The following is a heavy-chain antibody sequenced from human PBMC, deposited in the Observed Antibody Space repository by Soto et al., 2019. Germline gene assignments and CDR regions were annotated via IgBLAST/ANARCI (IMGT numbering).Heavy chain of an antibody. CDR3: AKPRRGYSYGYNVAGSYYYYGMDV. CDR1: GFTFSSYA. V-gene: IGHV3-23*04. CDR2: ISGSGGST. D-gene: IGHD5-18*01. Sequence: EVQLVESGGVLVQPGGSLRLSCAASGFTFSSYAMSWVRQAPGKGLEWVSAISGSGGSTYYADSVKGRFTISRDNSKNTLYLQMNSLRAEDTAVYYCAKPRRGYSYGYNVAGSYYYYGMDVWGQGTTVTVSS. J-gene: IGHJ6*02.